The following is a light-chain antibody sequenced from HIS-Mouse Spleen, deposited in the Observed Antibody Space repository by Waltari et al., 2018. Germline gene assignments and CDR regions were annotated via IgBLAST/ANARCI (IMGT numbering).Light chain of an antibody. CDR3: QVWDSSSDHVV. J-gene: IGLJ2*01. CDR1: NIGSKS. Sequence: SYVLTQPPSVSVAPGKTARITCGGNNIGSKSVHWYQQKPGQAPVLVVYDDSARPAGSPERLAGYNAGNPATVTISRVEAGDEADYYCQVWDSSSDHVVFGGGTKLTVL. CDR2: DDS. V-gene: IGLV3-21*03.